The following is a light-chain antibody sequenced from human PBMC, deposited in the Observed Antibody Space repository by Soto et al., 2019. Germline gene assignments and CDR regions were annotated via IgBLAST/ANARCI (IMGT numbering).Light chain of an antibody. CDR2: DAS. CDR3: QQYSHIST. J-gene: IGKJ5*01. Sequence: DIQMTQSPSSLSASLGDRVTIXXQASQDISNYLNWYQQKLGKAPEVRIYDASNLETGVPSRFSGSGSGTDFTFTISSLQPEDIATYYCQQYSHISTFGQGTRLEIK. V-gene: IGKV1-33*01. CDR1: QDISNY.